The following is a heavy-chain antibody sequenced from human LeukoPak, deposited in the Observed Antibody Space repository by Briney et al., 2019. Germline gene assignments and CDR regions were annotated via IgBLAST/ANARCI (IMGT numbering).Heavy chain of an antibody. Sequence: ASVKVSCKASGYTFTGYYMHWVRQAPGQGLEWMGWINPNTGGTNYAQKFQGRVAMTRDTSISTANIELSRLRSDDTAVYYCARDVRIAVAAPDYWGQGTLVTVSS. D-gene: IGHD6-19*01. J-gene: IGHJ4*02. CDR3: ARDVRIAVAAPDY. CDR1: GYTFTGYY. CDR2: INPNTGGT. V-gene: IGHV1-2*02.